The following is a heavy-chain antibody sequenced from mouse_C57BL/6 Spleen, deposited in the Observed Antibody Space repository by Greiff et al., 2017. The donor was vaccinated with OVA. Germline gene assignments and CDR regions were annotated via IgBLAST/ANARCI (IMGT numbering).Heavy chain of an antibody. CDR3: IHSVY. Sequence: EVKLVESGGGLVQPGGSMKLSCVASGFTFSNYWMNWVRQSPEKGLEWVAQIRFKSGNYSSHYAVSGKGRFTISRDDTKSSGYLKTNNLRSEDTGMYYCIHSVYWGKGTTLTVSS. V-gene: IGHV6-3*01. CDR2: IRFKSGNYSS. CDR1: GFTFSNYW. J-gene: IGHJ2*01.